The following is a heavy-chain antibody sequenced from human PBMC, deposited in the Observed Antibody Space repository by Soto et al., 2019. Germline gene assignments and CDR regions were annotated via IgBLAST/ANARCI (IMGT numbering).Heavy chain of an antibody. V-gene: IGHV4-34*01. D-gene: IGHD2-2*01. CDR3: ARVNWVDIVVVPAARDYMDV. CDR1: GGSFSGYY. J-gene: IGHJ6*03. Sequence: QVQLQQWGAGLLKPSETLSLTCAVYGGSFSGYYWSWIRQPPGKGLEWIGEINHSGSTNYNPSLKSRVTLSVDTSKNQFSLKLSSVTAADTAVYYCARVNWVDIVVVPAARDYMDVWGKGTTVTVSS. CDR2: INHSGST.